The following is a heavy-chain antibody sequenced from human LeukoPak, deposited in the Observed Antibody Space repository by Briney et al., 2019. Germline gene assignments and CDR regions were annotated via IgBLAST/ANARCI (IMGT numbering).Heavy chain of an antibody. V-gene: IGHV3-7*01. J-gene: IGHJ4*02. Sequence: PGGSLRLSCATSGFTFSSYWMSWVRQAPGKGLEWVANIKQDGTEKYYVDSVKGRFTISRDNAKNSLYLQMNSLRAEDTDVYYCAREGWLRDFDYWGQGTLVTVSS. CDR2: IKQDGTEK. D-gene: IGHD5-12*01. CDR1: GFTFSSYW. CDR3: AREGWLRDFDY.